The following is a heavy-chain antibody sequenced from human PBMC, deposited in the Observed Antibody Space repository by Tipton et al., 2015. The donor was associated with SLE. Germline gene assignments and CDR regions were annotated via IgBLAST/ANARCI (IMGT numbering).Heavy chain of an antibody. CDR3: ATHADRVY. J-gene: IGHJ4*02. CDR2: IQFSGST. CDR1: GDSISSGDYY. V-gene: IGHV4-30-4*01. Sequence: TLSLTCTVSGDSISSGDYYWSWIRQPPGKGLEWIGDIQFSGSTYYNPSLKSRVSISVDTSKNEFSLMLNSVTAADTAVYYCATHADRVYWGQGTLVTVSS.